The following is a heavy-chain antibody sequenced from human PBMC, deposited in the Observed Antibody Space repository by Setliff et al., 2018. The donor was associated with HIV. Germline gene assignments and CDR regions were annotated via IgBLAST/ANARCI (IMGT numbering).Heavy chain of an antibody. Sequence: SETLSLTCAVFGGSFSGYYWSWIRQPPGKGLEWIGEINHSGSTDYNPSLKSRVTMSVDTSKNHFSLKLSSVTAADTAVYYCASSPRKTGTTSAWGQGTLVTVSS. J-gene: IGHJ5*02. CDR2: INHSGST. V-gene: IGHV4-34*01. D-gene: IGHD1-7*01. CDR1: GGSFSGYY. CDR3: ASSPRKTGTTSA.